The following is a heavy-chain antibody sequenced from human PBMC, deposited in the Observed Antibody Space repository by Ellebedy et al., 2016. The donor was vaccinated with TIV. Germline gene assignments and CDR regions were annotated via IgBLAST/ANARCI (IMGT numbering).Heavy chain of an antibody. J-gene: IGHJ6*02. CDR1: GFTFSSYW. V-gene: IGHV3-7*03. D-gene: IGHD2-15*01. CDR2: IKQDGSEK. Sequence: GGSLRLSCAASGFTFSSYWMSWVRQAPGKGLEWVANIKQDGSEKYYVDSVKGRFTISRDNAKNSLYLQMNSLRSEDTAVYYCAKDWSALGSYYYFGMDAWGQGTTVTVSS. CDR3: AKDWSALGSYYYFGMDA.